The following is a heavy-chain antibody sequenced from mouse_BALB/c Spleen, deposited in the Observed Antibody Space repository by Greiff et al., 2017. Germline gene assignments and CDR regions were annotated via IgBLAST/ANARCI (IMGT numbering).Heavy chain of an antibody. Sequence: VQLQQSGAELAKPGASVKMSCKASGYTFTSYWMHWVKQRPGQGLEWIGAIYPGNSDTSYNQKFKGKAKLTAVTSASTAYMELSSLTNEDSAVYYCTGYGNFAWFAYWGQGTLVTVSA. V-gene: IGHV1-5*01. CDR1: GYTFTSYW. J-gene: IGHJ3*01. D-gene: IGHD2-1*01. CDR2: IYPGNSDT. CDR3: TGYGNFAWFAY.